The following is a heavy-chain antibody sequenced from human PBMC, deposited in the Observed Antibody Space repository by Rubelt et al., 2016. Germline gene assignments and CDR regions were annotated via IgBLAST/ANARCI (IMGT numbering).Heavy chain of an antibody. V-gene: IGHV1-69*01. CDR2: IIPIFGTA. J-gene: IGHJ4*02. CDR1: GVTCSSYA. CDR3: ATPPGVGKY. D-gene: IGHD2-8*01. Sequence: QVQLVQSGAEVKKPGSSVKVSCKASGVTCSSYAISWVRQAPGQELEWMEGIIPIFGTANYAKKCQGRVTITADESTSTAYMELSSLRSEDTAVYYCATPPGVGKYWGQGTLVTVSS.